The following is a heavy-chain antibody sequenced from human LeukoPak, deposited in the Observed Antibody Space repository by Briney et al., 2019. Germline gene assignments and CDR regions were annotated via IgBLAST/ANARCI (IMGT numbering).Heavy chain of an antibody. V-gene: IGHV4-30-4*01. D-gene: IGHD2-21*02. Sequence: SETLSLTCTVSGGSISSGDYYWSWIRQPPGKGLEWIGYIYYSGSTYYNPSLKSRVTISVDTSKNQFSLKLSSVTAADTAVYYCARAYCGGDCYPPYFDYWGQGTLVTVSS. CDR1: GGSISSGDYY. J-gene: IGHJ4*02. CDR3: ARAYCGGDCYPPYFDY. CDR2: IYYSGST.